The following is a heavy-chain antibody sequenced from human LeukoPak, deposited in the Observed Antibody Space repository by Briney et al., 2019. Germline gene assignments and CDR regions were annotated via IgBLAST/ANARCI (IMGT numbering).Heavy chain of an antibody. CDR2: INPNSGGT. Sequence: ASVKVSCKASGYTFTGYYMHWVRQAPGQGLEWMGWINPNSGGTNYAQKFQGRVTMTRDKSISTAYLQWSSLKASDTAMYYCARLHSYYDFWSGYYTGQYYFDYWGQGTLVTVSS. D-gene: IGHD3-3*01. CDR1: GYTFTGYY. CDR3: ARLHSYYDFWSGYYTGQYYFDY. J-gene: IGHJ4*02. V-gene: IGHV1-2*02.